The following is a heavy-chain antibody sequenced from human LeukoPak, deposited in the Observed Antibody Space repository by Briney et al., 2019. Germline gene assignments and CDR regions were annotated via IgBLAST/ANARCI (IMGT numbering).Heavy chain of an antibody. D-gene: IGHD4-11*01. CDR3: ARDNYGQTDY. J-gene: IGHJ4*02. V-gene: IGHV4-61*02. Sequence: SETLSLTCTVSGGSISSGSYYWSWIRQPAGKGLEWIGRIYTSGSTNYNPSLKSRVTISVDTSKNQFSLKLSSVTAADTAVYYCARDNYGQTDYWGQGTLVTVSS. CDR2: IYTSGST. CDR1: GGSISSGSYY.